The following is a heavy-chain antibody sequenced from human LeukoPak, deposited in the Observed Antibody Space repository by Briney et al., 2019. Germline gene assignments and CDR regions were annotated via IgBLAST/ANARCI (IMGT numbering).Heavy chain of an antibody. D-gene: IGHD2-21*01. J-gene: IGHJ4*02. CDR2: ISSNGGST. Sequence: GGSLRLSCAASGFTFSSYAIHWVRQAPGKGLEYVSAISSNGGSTYYANSVKGRFTISRDNSKNTLYLQMGSLRAEDMAVYYCARGSDMTRSAYCGGDCYSFDYWGQGTLVTVSS. CDR1: GFTFSSYA. V-gene: IGHV3-64*01. CDR3: ARGSDMTRSAYCGGDCYSFDY.